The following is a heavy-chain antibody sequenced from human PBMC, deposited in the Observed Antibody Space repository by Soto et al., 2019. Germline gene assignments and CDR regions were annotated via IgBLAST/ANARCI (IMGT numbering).Heavy chain of an antibody. CDR2: INPNSGGT. V-gene: IGHV1-2*02. CDR3: ARGGGGYCTNGVCPKHNWFDP. J-gene: IGHJ5*02. D-gene: IGHD2-8*01. Sequence: QVQLVQSGAEVKKPGASVKVSCKASGYTFTGYYMHWVRQAPGQGLEWMGWINPNSGGTNYAQKFQGRVTRTRDTSISTAYMELSRLRSDDTAVYDCARGGGGYCTNGVCPKHNWFDPWGQGTLVTVSS. CDR1: GYTFTGYY.